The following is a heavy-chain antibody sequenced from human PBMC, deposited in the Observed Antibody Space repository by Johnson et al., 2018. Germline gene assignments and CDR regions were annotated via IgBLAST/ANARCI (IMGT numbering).Heavy chain of an antibody. CDR1: GGTFSSYA. Sequence: QVQLVQSGAEVKKXGSSVKVXCKASGGTFSSYAISWVRQAPGQGLEWMGGIIPIFGTANYAQKFQGRVTITADESTSTAYMELSSLRSEDTAVYYCASSTAAGTYYYYGMDVWGQGTTVTVSS. CDR2: IIPIFGTA. V-gene: IGHV1-69*01. CDR3: ASSTAAGTYYYYGMDV. J-gene: IGHJ6*02. D-gene: IGHD6-13*01.